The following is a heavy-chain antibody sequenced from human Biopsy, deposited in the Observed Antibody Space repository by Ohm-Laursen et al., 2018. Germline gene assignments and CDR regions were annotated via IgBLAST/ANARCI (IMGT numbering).Heavy chain of an antibody. CDR3: AAGATWLVHY. CDR1: GDSISFPY. CDR2: THDTGTI. D-gene: IGHD6-19*01. J-gene: IGHJ4*02. Sequence: SDTLPLTCPASGDSISFPYWGWFRQPPGKGLEYIGSTHDTGTIDYSPSLKTRVSLSVDTSTKVFSLILSSVTASDTAVYYCAAGATWLVHYRGQGTLVTVSS. V-gene: IGHV4-59*07.